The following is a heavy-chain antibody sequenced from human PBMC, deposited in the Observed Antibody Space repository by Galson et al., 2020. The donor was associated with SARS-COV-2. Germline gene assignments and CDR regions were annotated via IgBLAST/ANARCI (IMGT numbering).Heavy chain of an antibody. Sequence: TGGSLRLSCAASGFTFSSYAMHWVRQAPGKGLEWVAVISYDGSNKYYADSVKGRFTISRDNSKNTLYLQMNSLRAEDTAVYYCASALLWSFDYWGQGTLVTVSS. J-gene: IGHJ4*02. CDR2: ISYDGSNK. V-gene: IGHV3-30-3*01. D-gene: IGHD2-2*01. CDR3: ASALLWSFDY. CDR1: GFTFSSYA.